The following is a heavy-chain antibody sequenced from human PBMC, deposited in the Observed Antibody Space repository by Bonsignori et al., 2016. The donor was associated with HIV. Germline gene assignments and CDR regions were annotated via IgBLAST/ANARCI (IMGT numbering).Heavy chain of an antibody. J-gene: IGHJ4*02. D-gene: IGHD6-13*01. CDR3: ARGLSRGDSSSDFDY. Sequence: GSLRLSCAVYGGSFSGYYWSWIRQPPGKGLEWIGEINHSGSTNYNPSLKSRVTISVDTSKNQFSLKLSSVTAADTAVYYCARGLSRGDSSSDFDYWGQGTLVTVSS. CDR2: INHSGST. CDR1: GGSFSGYY. V-gene: IGHV4-34*01.